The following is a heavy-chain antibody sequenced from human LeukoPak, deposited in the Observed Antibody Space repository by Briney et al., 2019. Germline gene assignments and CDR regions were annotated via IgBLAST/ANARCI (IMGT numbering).Heavy chain of an antibody. J-gene: IGHJ4*02. Sequence: GGSLRLTCAASGFTFSSHGMSWVRQAPEKGLEWVSAISGSGGSTYYADSVKGRFTISRDNSKNTLYLQMNSLRAEDTAVYYCAKRKRYFDWLSIAFDYWGQGTLVTVSS. V-gene: IGHV3-23*01. CDR3: AKRKRYFDWLSIAFDY. CDR2: ISGSGGST. D-gene: IGHD3-9*01. CDR1: GFTFSSHG.